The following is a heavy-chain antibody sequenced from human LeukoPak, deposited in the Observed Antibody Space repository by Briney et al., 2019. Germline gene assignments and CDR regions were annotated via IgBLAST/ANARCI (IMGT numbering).Heavy chain of an antibody. CDR3: AKGAHYGTLYYFDS. Sequence: PGGSLRLSCVGSRFTFSRYAMGWVRQAPGKGLEWVSSISRSGDNAYYRDSVKGRFIITRDNSGDTLYLQINSLRADDTAVYYCAKGAHYGTLYYFDSWGQGTLVAVSS. J-gene: IGHJ4*02. CDR1: RFTFSRYA. V-gene: IGHV3-23*01. D-gene: IGHD4-17*01. CDR2: ISRSGDNA.